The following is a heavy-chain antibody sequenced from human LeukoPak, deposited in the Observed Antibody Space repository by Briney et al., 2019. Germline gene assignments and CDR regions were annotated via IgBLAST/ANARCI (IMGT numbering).Heavy chain of an antibody. CDR2: ISYDGSNK. Sequence: GRFLRLSCAASGFTFSSYAMHWVRQAPGKGLEWVAVISYDGSNKYYADSVKGRFTISRDNSKNTLYLQMNSLRAEDTAVYYCARDQSYGMFDYWGQGTLVTVSS. J-gene: IGHJ4*02. CDR3: ARDQSYGMFDY. D-gene: IGHD2-8*01. V-gene: IGHV3-30-3*01. CDR1: GFTFSSYA.